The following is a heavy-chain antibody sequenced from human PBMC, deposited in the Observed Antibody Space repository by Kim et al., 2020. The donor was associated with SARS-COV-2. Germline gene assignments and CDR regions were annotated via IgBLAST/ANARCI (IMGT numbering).Heavy chain of an antibody. CDR3: AKSRALWFGESGIYYFDY. CDR1: GFTFSSYA. CDR2: ISGSGGST. V-gene: IGHV3-23*01. D-gene: IGHD3-10*01. J-gene: IGHJ4*02. Sequence: GGSLRLSCAASGFTFSSYAMSWVRQAPGKGLEWVSAISGSGGSTYYADSVKGRFTISRDNSKNTLYLQMNSLRAEDTAVYYCAKSRALWFGESGIYYFDYWGQGTLVTVSS.